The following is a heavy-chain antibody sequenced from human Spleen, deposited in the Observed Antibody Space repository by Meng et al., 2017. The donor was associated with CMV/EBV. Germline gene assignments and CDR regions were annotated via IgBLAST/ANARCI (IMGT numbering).Heavy chain of an antibody. CDR1: GFTFSSYS. D-gene: IGHD4-17*01. V-gene: IGHV3-21*04. J-gene: IGHJ4*02. Sequence: GESLKISCAASGFTFSSYSMNWVRQAPGKGLEWVSSISSSSSYIYYSDSVKGRFTTSRDNAKNSLYLQMNGLRAEDTAFYYCARDLGGTYGDTKFDFWGPGTLVTVSS. CDR2: ISSSSSYI. CDR3: ARDLGGTYGDTKFDF.